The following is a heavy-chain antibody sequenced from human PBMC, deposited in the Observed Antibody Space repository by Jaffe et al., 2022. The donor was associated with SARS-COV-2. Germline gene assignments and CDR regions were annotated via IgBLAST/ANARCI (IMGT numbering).Heavy chain of an antibody. D-gene: IGHD6-6*01. Sequence: QVQLQESGPGLVKPSQTLSLTCTVSGGSISSGSYYWSWIRQPAGKGLEWIGRIYTSGSTNYNPSLKSRVTISVDTSKNQFSLKLSSVTAADTAVYYCARASENSSSSGGVTAITWYFDLWGRGTLVTVSS. V-gene: IGHV4-61*02. CDR2: IYTSGST. J-gene: IGHJ2*01. CDR1: GGSISSGSYY. CDR3: ARASENSSSSGGVTAITWYFDL.